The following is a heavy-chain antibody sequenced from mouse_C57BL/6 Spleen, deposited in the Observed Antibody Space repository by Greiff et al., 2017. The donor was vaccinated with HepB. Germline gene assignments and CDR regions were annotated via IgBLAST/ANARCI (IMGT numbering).Heavy chain of an antibody. Sequence: EVKVVESGGGLVKPGGSLKLSCAASGFTFSSYTMSWVRQTPEKRLEWVATISGGGGNTYYPDSVKGRFTISRDNAKNTLYLQMSSLRSEDTALYYCARHADYGHWYFDVWGTGTTVTVSS. V-gene: IGHV5-9*01. D-gene: IGHD1-1*01. CDR2: ISGGGGNT. J-gene: IGHJ1*03. CDR1: GFTFSSYT. CDR3: ARHADYGHWYFDV.